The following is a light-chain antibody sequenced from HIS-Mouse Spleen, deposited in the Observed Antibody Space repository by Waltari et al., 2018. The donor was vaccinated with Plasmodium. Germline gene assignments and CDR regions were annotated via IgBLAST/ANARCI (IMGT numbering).Light chain of an antibody. Sequence: DIQMTQSPSPLPASVADRVTITCRGSQSISSYLNWYQQKPGKAPKLLIYAASRLQSGVPSRFSGSGSGTDFTLTISSLQPEDFATYYCQQSYSTPPTFGGGTKVEIK. CDR3: QQSYSTPPT. CDR1: QSISSY. V-gene: IGKV1-39*01. CDR2: AAS. J-gene: IGKJ4*01.